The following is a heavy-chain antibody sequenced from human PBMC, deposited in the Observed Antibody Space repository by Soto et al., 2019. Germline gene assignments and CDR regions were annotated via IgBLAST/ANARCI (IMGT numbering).Heavy chain of an antibody. CDR2: ISSSSSTI. J-gene: IGHJ6*02. V-gene: IGHV3-48*01. Sequence: PGGSLRLSCAASGFTFSSYSMNWVRQAPGKGLEWVSYISSSSSTIYYADSVKGRFTISRDNAKNSLYLQMNRRRAEDTAVYYCAREGVYYDFWSGYYTGNPTYYYGMDVCGQGTTVTVS. CDR1: GFTFSSYS. D-gene: IGHD3-3*01. CDR3: AREGVYYDFWSGYYTGNPTYYYGMDV.